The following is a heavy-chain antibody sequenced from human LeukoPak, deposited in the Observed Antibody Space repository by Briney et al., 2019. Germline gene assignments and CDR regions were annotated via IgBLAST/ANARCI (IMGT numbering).Heavy chain of an antibody. CDR1: GVSISSGGSS. D-gene: IGHD3/OR15-3a*01. J-gene: IGHJ4*02. CDR3: ARGLFDFSTASESFDY. Sequence: PSQTLSLTCAVSGVSISSGGSSWSWIRQPPGTGLEWIGFIYHSGSTYYNPSLKSRVTISIDRSKNQFSLKLRSVTAADTAVYYCARGLFDFSTASESFDYWGQGTLVTVSS. CDR2: IYHSGST. V-gene: IGHV4-30-2*01.